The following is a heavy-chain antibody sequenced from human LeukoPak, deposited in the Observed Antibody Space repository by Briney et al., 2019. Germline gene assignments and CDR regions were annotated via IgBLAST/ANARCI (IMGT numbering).Heavy chain of an antibody. D-gene: IGHD5-24*01. CDR2: IYRGTET. Sequence: GGSPRLSCAASGFTDSTKYMTWVRQAPGKRLEWVSIIYRGTETNYADSVKDRFIISRDFSRNTFFLDLNRLRIDDTAIYYCATGKEWMALDYWGQGSLVTVSS. V-gene: IGHV3-66*01. CDR3: ATGKEWMALDY. CDR1: GFTDSTKY. J-gene: IGHJ4*02.